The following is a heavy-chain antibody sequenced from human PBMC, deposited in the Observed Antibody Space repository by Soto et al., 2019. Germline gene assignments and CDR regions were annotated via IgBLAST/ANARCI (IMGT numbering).Heavy chain of an antibody. Sequence: SETRSLTWDVSGGSISTGVYSWNWIRQPPGKGLEWVGYINHSGSTYDNPSLKSRVTMSVNRSKNQFSLNLTSVTAADTAVYFCARGHYRYAMDVWGQGTTVTVSS. J-gene: IGHJ6*02. V-gene: IGHV4-30-2*01. CDR3: ARGHYRYAMDV. CDR1: GGSISTGVYS. CDR2: INHSGST.